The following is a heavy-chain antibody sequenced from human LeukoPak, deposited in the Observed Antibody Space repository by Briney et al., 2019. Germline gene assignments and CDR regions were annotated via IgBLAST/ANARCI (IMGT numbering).Heavy chain of an antibody. V-gene: IGHV3-30-3*01. Sequence: PGRSLRLSCAASGFTFSSYAMHWVRQAPGKGLEWVAVISYDGSNKYYADSVKGRFTISRDNSKNTLYLQMNSLRAEDTAVYYCARDVTYYDFWSGYFDYWGQGTLVTVSS. D-gene: IGHD3-3*01. CDR3: ARDVTYYDFWSGYFDY. CDR1: GFTFSSYA. CDR2: ISYDGSNK. J-gene: IGHJ4*02.